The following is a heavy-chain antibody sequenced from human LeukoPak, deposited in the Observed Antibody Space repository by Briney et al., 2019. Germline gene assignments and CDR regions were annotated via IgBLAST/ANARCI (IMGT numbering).Heavy chain of an antibody. CDR3: AKAGAVVVVAAKYFDY. CDR1: GFTFSTYE. J-gene: IGHJ4*02. V-gene: IGHV3-48*03. Sequence: GGSLRLSCAASGFTFSTYEMNWVRQAPGKGLEWVSYISSSGGTIHYSDSVKGRFTISRDNAKNSLYLQMNSLRAEDTAVYYCAKAGAVVVVAAKYFDYWGQGTLVTVSS. CDR2: ISSSGGTI. D-gene: IGHD2-15*01.